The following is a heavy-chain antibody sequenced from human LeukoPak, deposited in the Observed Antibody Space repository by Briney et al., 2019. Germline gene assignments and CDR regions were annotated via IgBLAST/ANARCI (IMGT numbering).Heavy chain of an antibody. CDR2: INSDGSST. CDR1: EFTFSSYW. D-gene: IGHD6-13*01. CDR3: AREQYSSSWYQPVDY. V-gene: IGHV3-74*01. Sequence: GGSLRLSCTASEFTFSSYWMHWVRQPPGKGLVWVSRINSDGSSTSYADAVKGRFTISRDNAKNTLYLRMNSLRAEDTAVYYCAREQYSSSWYQPVDYWGQGTLVTVSS. J-gene: IGHJ4*02.